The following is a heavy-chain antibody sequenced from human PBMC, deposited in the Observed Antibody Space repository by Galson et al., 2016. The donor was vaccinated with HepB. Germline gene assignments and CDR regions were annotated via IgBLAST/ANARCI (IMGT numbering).Heavy chain of an antibody. J-gene: IGHJ4*02. CDR3: ASMTGTTPGGY. V-gene: IGHV3-66*01. D-gene: IGHD1-20*01. Sequence: SLRLSCAASGVTVSNNYMTWVRQAPGKGPEWVSIIYSGGQTSYADSVKGRFTISRDNSKNTVYLQMNSLRAEDTAVYYCASMTGTTPGGYWGQGTLVTASS. CDR2: IYSGGQT. CDR1: GVTVSNNY.